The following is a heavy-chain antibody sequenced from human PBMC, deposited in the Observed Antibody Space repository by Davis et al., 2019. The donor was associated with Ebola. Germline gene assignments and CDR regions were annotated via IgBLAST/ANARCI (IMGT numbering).Heavy chain of an antibody. V-gene: IGHV3-21*01. D-gene: IGHD6-6*01. Sequence: GESLKISCAASGFTFSSYSMNWVRQAPGKGLEWVSSISSSSSYIYYADSVKGRFTISRDNAKNSLYLQMNSLRAEDTAVHYCARGVWTTYGMDVWGQGTTVTVSS. CDR3: ARGVWTTYGMDV. CDR1: GFTFSSYS. CDR2: ISSSSSYI. J-gene: IGHJ6*02.